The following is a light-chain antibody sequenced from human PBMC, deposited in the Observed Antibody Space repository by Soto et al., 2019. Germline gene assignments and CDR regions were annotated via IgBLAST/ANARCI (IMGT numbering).Light chain of an antibody. J-gene: IGKJ1*01. CDR3: QQYNNWPWT. CDR1: QSVSSD. V-gene: IGKV3-15*01. Sequence: ELLMTQSPATLAVAPVGTATLSFRASQSVSSDLAWYQQKPGQAPRFLIYGASTRATGIPARFSGSGSGTEFTLTISSLQSEDCAVYYCQQYNNWPWTFGQGAKVDIK. CDR2: GAS.